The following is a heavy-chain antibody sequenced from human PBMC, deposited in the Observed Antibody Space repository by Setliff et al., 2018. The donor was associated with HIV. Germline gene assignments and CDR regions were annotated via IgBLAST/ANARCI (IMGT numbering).Heavy chain of an antibody. V-gene: IGHV4-61*02. CDR2: IYTSGST. CDR1: GDSISSDNYY. J-gene: IGHJ5*02. Sequence: SETLSLTCTVSGDSISSDNYYWSWIRQLAGKGLEWIGRIYTSGSTNYTPSLKSRVTISIDKSKNQFSLKLSSVTAADTAVYYCARGLPFPFRGEIPGSWFDPWGQGTLVTVSS. D-gene: IGHD3-10*01. CDR3: ARGLPFPFRGEIPGSWFDP.